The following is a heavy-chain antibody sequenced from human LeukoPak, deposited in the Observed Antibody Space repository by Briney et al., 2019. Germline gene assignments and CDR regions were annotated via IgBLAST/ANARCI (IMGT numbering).Heavy chain of an antibody. V-gene: IGHV3-21*01. CDR1: GFTFLRYS. J-gene: IGHJ4*02. CDR3: AKKLGTTEY. CDR2: MSSSSSYI. D-gene: IGHD7-27*01. Sequence: GGYLRLSCAASGFTFLRYSMNWVREGAGKGLEWVSSMSSSSSYIYYADSVKGRFTISRDNAKNSLYLQMNSLRAEDTAVYYCAKKLGTTEYWGQGTLVTVSS.